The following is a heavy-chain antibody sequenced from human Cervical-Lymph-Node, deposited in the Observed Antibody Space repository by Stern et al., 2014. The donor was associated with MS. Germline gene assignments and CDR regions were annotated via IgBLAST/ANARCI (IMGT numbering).Heavy chain of an antibody. CDR1: GFTFKNFA. CDR3: GKDLYYWSADS. V-gene: IGHV3-23*04. CDR2: SGADGAT. Sequence: EVQLVESGGGLVQPGGSLRLSCVASGFTFKNFAMTWVRQAPGKGLEWISGSGADGATHYADSVRGRFTISRDNSKNTLYLQMNSLRAEDTAVYYCGKDLYYWSADSWGQGSLVTVSS. D-gene: IGHD3-3*01. J-gene: IGHJ4*02.